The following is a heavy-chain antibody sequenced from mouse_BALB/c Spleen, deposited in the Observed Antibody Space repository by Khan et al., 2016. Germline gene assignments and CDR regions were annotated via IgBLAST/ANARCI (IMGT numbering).Heavy chain of an antibody. Sequence: LVKTGTSVKISCKASGYSFTGYYMHWVKQSHGKSLEWIGYISCYNGATRYNQKFKGKATFTVDTSSSTAYMQFNSLTSEDSAVYYCARSSRDTYYYAMDYWGQGTSVTVSS. CDR2: ISCYNGAT. J-gene: IGHJ4*01. V-gene: IGHV1S34*01. CDR3: ARSSRDTYYYAMDY. CDR1: GYSFTGYY.